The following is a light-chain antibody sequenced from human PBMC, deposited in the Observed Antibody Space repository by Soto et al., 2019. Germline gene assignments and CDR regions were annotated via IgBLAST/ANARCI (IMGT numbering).Light chain of an antibody. CDR3: CSYGGSYTWV. V-gene: IGLV2-11*01. CDR2: DVS. J-gene: IGLJ3*02. Sequence: QSALTQARSVSGSPGQSVTISCTGTSGDVGGYNFVSWYQQHPGNAPKLMIFDVSQRPSGVPDRFSGSKSGNTASLTISGLQAEDEAAYYCCSYGGSYTWVFGGGTKLTVL. CDR1: SGDVGGYNF.